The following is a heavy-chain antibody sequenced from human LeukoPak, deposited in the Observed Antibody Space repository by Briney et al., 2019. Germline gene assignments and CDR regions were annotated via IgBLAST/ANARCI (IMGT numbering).Heavy chain of an antibody. CDR2: IYHSGST. J-gene: IGHJ4*02. CDR3: ARAWCSSTSCLDY. D-gene: IGHD2-2*01. Sequence: PSETLSPTCTVSGYSISSGYYWGWIRQPPGKGLEWIGSIYHSGSTYYNPSLKSRVTISVDTSKNQFSLKLSSVTAADTAVYYCARAWCSSTSCLDYWGQGTLVTVSS. V-gene: IGHV4-38-2*02. CDR1: GYSISSGYY.